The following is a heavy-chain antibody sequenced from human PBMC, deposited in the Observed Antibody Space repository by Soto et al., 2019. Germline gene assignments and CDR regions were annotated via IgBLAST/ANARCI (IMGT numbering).Heavy chain of an antibody. CDR3: AGDFRNRGGMDV. CDR1: GYTCTSYS. CDR2: IVAGSGNT. V-gene: IGHV1-58*02. J-gene: IGHJ6*02. D-gene: IGHD1-1*01. Sequence: SCNASGYTCTSYSIRWGRQARGQRLEWIGWIVAGSGNTNYAQKFQGRVTITRDMSTSTAYMELSSLRSEDTAVYYCAGDFRNRGGMDVWGQGTTVTVSS.